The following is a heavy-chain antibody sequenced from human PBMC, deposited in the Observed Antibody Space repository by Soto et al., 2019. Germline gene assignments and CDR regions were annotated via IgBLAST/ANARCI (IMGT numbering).Heavy chain of an antibody. V-gene: IGHV3-23*01. CDR1: GFTFSSYA. J-gene: IGHJ6*03. D-gene: IGHD3-10*01. CDR3: AKDRDYYGSGLPGPMDV. Sequence: GGSLRLSCAASGFTFSSYALSWGRPAPGEGLEWVSAISGSGGSTYYADSVKGRFTISRDNSKNTLYLQMNSLRAEDTAVYYCAKDRDYYGSGLPGPMDVWGKGTTVTVSS. CDR2: ISGSGGST.